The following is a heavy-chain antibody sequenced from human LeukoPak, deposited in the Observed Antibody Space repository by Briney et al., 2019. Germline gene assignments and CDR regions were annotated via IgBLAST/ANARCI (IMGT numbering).Heavy chain of an antibody. J-gene: IGHJ4*02. CDR3: ARDLSAAAGLLGRQRDDY. V-gene: IGHV3-30*04. CDR1: GFTFSSYA. Sequence: PGGSLRLSCAASGFTFSSYAMHWVRQAPGKGLEWVAVISYDGSNKYYADSVKGRFTISRDNSKNTLYLQMNSLRAEDTAVYYCARDLSAAAGLLGRQRDDYWGQGTLVTVSS. D-gene: IGHD6-13*01. CDR2: ISYDGSNK.